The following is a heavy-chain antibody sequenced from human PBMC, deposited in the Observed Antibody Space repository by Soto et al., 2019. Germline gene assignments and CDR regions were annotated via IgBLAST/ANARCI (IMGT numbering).Heavy chain of an antibody. CDR2: INHSGST. Sequence: QVQLQQWGAGLLKPSETLSLTCAVYGGSFSGYYWNWIRQPPGKGLEWIGEINHSGSTNYNPSLRSRISLSVDTSKNQFTLRLSSVTTEDTAVYDCARSWGRIFAYWRQGTLVTVSS. D-gene: IGHD3-16*01. J-gene: IGHJ4*02. CDR1: GGSFSGYY. CDR3: ARSWGRIFAY. V-gene: IGHV4-34*01.